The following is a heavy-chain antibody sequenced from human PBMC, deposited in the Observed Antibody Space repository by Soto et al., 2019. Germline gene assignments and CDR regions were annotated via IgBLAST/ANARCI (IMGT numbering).Heavy chain of an antibody. CDR1: GGSVSKSNYD. D-gene: IGHD3-16*01. CDR2: IYYSGST. J-gene: IGHJ3*02. V-gene: IGHV4-39*01. CDR3: ASPTLGAFDI. Sequence: XTLSLTCTVSGGSVSKSNYDWGWIRQPPGKGLEWIGIIYYSGSTIYNSSLKSRVTISLDTSKNQFSLRLRAVTAEDTAVYYCASPTLGAFDIWGQGTMGTVSS.